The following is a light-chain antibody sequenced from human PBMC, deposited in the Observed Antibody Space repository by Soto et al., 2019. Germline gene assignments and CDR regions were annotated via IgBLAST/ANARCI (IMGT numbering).Light chain of an antibody. CDR1: QRINNY. CDR2: DIS. J-gene: IGKJ4*01. Sequence: EILLTQSPVTLSLSPGERATLSCRASQRINNYLAWYQQKPGQAPRLLIYDISNRATGIPARFSGSGSGTDFTLTISSLAPEDFAVYYCQQRSNWPPLTFGGGTRVE. V-gene: IGKV3-11*01. CDR3: QQRSNWPPLT.